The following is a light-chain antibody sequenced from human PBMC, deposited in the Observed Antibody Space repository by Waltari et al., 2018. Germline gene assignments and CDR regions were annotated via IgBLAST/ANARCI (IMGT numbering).Light chain of an antibody. CDR2: WAS. CDR3: QQSYSTPPLT. V-gene: IGKV4-1*01. Sequence: DIVMTQSPDSLAVSLGERATINCKSSQSVLYSSNNKNYLAWYQHKPGQPPQLLIYWASTRESGVPDRFSGSGSGTDFTLTISSLQPEDFATYYCQQSYSTPPLTFGGGTKVEIK. J-gene: IGKJ4*01. CDR1: QSVLYSSNNKNY.